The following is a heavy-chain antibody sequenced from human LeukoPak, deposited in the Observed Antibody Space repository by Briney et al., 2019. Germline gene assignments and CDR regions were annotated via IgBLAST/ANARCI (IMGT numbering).Heavy chain of an antibody. CDR3: ARRAGEYSHPYDY. J-gene: IGHJ4*02. CDR1: GFPFSINS. D-gene: IGHD4-17*01. CDR2: IYSGGNT. V-gene: IGHV3-53*01. Sequence: SGGSLRLSCTGSGFPFSINSMSWVRQAPGKGLEWVSFIYSGGNTHYSDSVKGRFTISRDSSKSTLYLQMNSLRAEDTAVYYCARRAGEYSHPYDYWGQGTLVTVSS.